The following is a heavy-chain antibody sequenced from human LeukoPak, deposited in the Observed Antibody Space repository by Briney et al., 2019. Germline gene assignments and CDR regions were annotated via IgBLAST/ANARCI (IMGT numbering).Heavy chain of an antibody. Sequence: PGRSLRLSCAASGFTFDDYAMHWVRQAPGKGLEWVSGISWNSGSIGYADSVKGRFTISRDNAKNSLYLQMNSLRAEDMALYYCAKDTSPRSELWGGAFDIWGQGTMVTVSS. V-gene: IGHV3-9*03. CDR1: GFTFDDYA. CDR3: AKDTSPRSELWGGAFDI. J-gene: IGHJ3*02. D-gene: IGHD5-18*01. CDR2: ISWNSGSI.